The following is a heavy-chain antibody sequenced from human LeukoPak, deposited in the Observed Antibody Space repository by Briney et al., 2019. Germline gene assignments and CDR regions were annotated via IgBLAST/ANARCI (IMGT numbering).Heavy chain of an antibody. D-gene: IGHD4-11*01. CDR1: GGTFSSYA. J-gene: IGHJ6*02. CDR3: ATTTVTTSYYYYGMDV. V-gene: IGHV1-69*04. CDR2: IIPILGVA. Sequence: SVKVSCKASGGTFSSYAISWVRQAPGQGLEWMGRIIPILGVANYAQKFQGRVTITADKSTSTAYMELSSLRSEDTAVYYCATTTVTTSYYYYGMDVWGQGTTVTVSS.